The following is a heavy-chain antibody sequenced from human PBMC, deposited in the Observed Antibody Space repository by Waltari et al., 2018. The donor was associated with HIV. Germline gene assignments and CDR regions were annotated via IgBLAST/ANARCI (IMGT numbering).Heavy chain of an antibody. CDR1: GYTFSVNF. CDR3: ARGALQWLIDY. CDR2: MNPNNGCT. J-gene: IGHJ4*02. V-gene: IGHV1-2*02. Sequence: QVQLVQSGAEVKKPGASVRVSCKASGYTFSVNFIHWVRQAPGQGLEWMGWMNPNNGCTKYAQKFQGRVTMTRDTSITTAYMELNGLRSDDTAVYYCARGALQWLIDYWGQGSLVTVSS. D-gene: IGHD6-19*01.